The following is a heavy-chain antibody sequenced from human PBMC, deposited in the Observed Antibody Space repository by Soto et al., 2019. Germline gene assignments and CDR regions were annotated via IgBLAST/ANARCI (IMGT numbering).Heavy chain of an antibody. J-gene: IGHJ4*02. CDR2: ISYDGSNK. CDR1: GFTFSSYG. D-gene: IGHD3-10*01. Sequence: ESGGGVVQPGRSLRLSCAASGFTFSSYGMHWVRQAPGKGLEWVAVISYDGSNKYYADSVKGRFTISRDNSKNTLYLQMNSLRAEDTAVYYCAKTPGSSRNYWGQGTLVTVSS. V-gene: IGHV3-30*18. CDR3: AKTPGSSRNY.